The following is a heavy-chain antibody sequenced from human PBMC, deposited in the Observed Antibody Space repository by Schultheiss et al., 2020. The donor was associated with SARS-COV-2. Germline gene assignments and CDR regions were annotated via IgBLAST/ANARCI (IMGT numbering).Heavy chain of an antibody. CDR1: GFTFSDYY. J-gene: IGHJ4*02. CDR3: ARGRRDTAMVIPFDY. CDR2: ISGSGGST. Sequence: GESLKISCAASGFTFSDYYMSWIRQAPGKGLEWVSAISGSGGSTYYADSVKGRFTISRHNSKNTLYLQMNSLRAEDTAVYYCARGRRDTAMVIPFDYWGQGTLVTVSS. D-gene: IGHD5-18*01. V-gene: IGHV3-23*01.